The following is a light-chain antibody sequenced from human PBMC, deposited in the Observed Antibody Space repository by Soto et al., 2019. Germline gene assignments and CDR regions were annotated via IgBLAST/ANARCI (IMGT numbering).Light chain of an antibody. Sequence: QSALTQPASVSGSPGQSITISCTGTSSDIGGYDYVSWFQQHPGKAPKLIISRVTNRPSGVSNRFSGSKSGNTASLTISGLQAGDEAVYFCSSYTRSTTWVFGGGTKVTVL. J-gene: IGLJ3*02. CDR2: RVT. V-gene: IGLV2-14*01. CDR3: SSYTRSTTWV. CDR1: SSDIGGYDY.